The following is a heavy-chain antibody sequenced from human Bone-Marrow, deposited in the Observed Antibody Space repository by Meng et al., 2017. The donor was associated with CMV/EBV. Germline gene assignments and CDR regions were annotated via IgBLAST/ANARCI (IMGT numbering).Heavy chain of an antibody. CDR1: GFTFSGSA. V-gene: IGHV3-73*01. CDR3: TRLIESGYSYGPDDYYYGMDV. CDR2: IRSKANSYAT. J-gene: IGHJ6*02. D-gene: IGHD5-18*01. Sequence: GESLKISCAASGFTFSGSAMHWVRQASGKGLEWVGRIRSKANSYATAYAASVKGRFTISRDDSKNTAYLQMNSLKTEDTAVYYCTRLIESGYSYGPDDYYYGMDVWGQGNTVTVSS.